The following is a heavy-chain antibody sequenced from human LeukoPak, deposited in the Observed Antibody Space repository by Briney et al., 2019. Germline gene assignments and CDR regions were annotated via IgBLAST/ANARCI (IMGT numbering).Heavy chain of an antibody. CDR3: AKFRGVVAAFHDAFDI. D-gene: IGHD2-15*01. J-gene: IGHJ3*02. CDR2: ISGRGGST. Sequence: GGSLRLSCAASGFTFSDYAVSWVRQAPGKGLEWVSGISGRGGSTFYTDSVKGQFTISRDNSKNTLYLQMNSLRAEDTAVYFCAKFRGVVAAFHDAFDIWGQGTMVTVSS. CDR1: GFTFSDYA. V-gene: IGHV3-23*01.